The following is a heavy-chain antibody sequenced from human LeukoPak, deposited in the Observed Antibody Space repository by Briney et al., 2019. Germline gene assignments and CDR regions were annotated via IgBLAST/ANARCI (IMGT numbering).Heavy chain of an antibody. V-gene: IGHV3-21*04. Sequence: GGSLRLSCAASGFTFSSYSMNWVRQAPGKGLEWVSSISSSSSYIYYADSVKGRFTISRDNAKNSLYLQMNSLRAEDTAVYYCAKSPDRGGYYGYFDYWGQGTLVTVSS. CDR3: AKSPDRGGYYGYFDY. CDR2: ISSSSSYI. J-gene: IGHJ4*02. D-gene: IGHD3-22*01. CDR1: GFTFSSYS.